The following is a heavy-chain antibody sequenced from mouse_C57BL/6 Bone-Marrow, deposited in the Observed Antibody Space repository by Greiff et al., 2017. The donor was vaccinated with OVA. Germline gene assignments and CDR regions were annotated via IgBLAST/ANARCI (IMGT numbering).Heavy chain of an antibody. D-gene: IGHD2-5*01. CDR1: CYTFTDYE. Sequence: QVQLQQSGAELVRPGASVTLSCKASCYTFTDYEMHWVKQTPVHGLEWIGAIDPETGGTAYNQKFKGKAILTADKSSSTAYMELRSLTSEDSAIYNCTRGYSNGYGMGYWGQGTAVTVSS. V-gene: IGHV1-15*01. CDR3: TRGYSNGYGMGY. CDR2: IDPETGGT. J-gene: IGHJ4*01.